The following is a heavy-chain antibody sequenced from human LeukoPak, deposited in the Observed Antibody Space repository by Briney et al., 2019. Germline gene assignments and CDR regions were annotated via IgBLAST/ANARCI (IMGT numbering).Heavy chain of an antibody. CDR1: GFTFSSYW. J-gene: IGHJ6*02. CDR2: MNRDGSKK. V-gene: IGHV3-7*01. Sequence: PGGSLRLSCAASGFTFSSYWMSWVRQAPGKGLELVANMNRDGSKKNYVDSIKGRFTISRDNAANSLYLQMNSLRVEDTAVYYCARDGGIIRFGGQDVWGQGTTVIVS. D-gene: IGHD3-16*01. CDR3: ARDGGIIRFGGQDV.